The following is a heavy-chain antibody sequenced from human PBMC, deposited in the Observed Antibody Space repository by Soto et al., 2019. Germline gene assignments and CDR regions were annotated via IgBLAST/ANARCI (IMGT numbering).Heavy chain of an antibody. J-gene: IGHJ6*02. CDR3: AGRDYDFWSGYPNPYYYYGMDV. Sequence: SETLSLTCTVSGGSISSYYWSWILQPPGKGLEWIGYIYYSGSTNYNPSLKSRVTISVDTSKNQFSLKLSSVTAADTAVYYCAGRDYDFWSGYPNPYYYYGMDVWGQGTTVTVSS. V-gene: IGHV4-59*01. D-gene: IGHD3-3*01. CDR1: GGSISSYY. CDR2: IYYSGST.